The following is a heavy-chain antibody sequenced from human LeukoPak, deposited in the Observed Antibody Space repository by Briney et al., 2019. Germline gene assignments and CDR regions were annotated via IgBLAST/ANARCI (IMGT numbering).Heavy chain of an antibody. Sequence: GGSLRLSCAASGFTVSSNYMSWVRQAPGKGPEWVSVIYSGGSTYYADSVKGRFTISRDNSKNTLYLQMNSLRAEDTAVYYCARGREVDYKLFDYWGQGTLVTVSS. J-gene: IGHJ4*02. CDR1: GFTVSSNY. CDR3: ARGREVDYKLFDY. V-gene: IGHV3-53*01. D-gene: IGHD4-11*01. CDR2: IYSGGST.